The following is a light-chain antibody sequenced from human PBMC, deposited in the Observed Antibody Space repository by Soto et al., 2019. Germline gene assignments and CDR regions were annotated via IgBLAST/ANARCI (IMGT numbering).Light chain of an antibody. CDR3: QQYNSYSRT. CDR1: QRIITS. Sequence: DIQMTQSPSTLSASVGDRVTITCRASQRIITSLAWYQQKPGKAPKLLIYKASSLQSGVPSRFSGSGSGTEFTLTISSLQPDDFATYYCQQYNSYSRTFGQGTKVEIK. V-gene: IGKV1-5*03. J-gene: IGKJ1*01. CDR2: KAS.